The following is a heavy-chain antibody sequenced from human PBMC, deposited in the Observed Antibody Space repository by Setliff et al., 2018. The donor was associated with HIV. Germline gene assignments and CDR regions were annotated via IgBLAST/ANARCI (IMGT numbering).Heavy chain of an antibody. CDR2: IIPVVGVA. V-gene: IGHV1-69*16. J-gene: IGHJ3*02. D-gene: IGHD1-26*01. CDR3: ARESSYLGAFDI. CDR1: GGTFSRYT. Sequence: WASVKVSCKTSGGTFSRYTITWVRQAPGQGLEWMGGIIPVVGVADYAQKFQGRVTITTDESTSTAYMEVNSLRSEDTAIYYCARESSYLGAFDIWGQGTMVTVSS.